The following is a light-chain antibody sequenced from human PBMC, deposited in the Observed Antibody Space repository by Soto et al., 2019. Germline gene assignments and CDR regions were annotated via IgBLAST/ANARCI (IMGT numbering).Light chain of an antibody. J-gene: IGKJ1*01. CDR3: QQYNDWPLT. V-gene: IGKV3-15*01. CDR2: GAF. CDR1: QSVSSN. Sequence: IVMPQSPVTPSVSPGERVTLSCRASQSVSSNLAWYQQKPGQAPSLLIYGAFTRATGIPARFSGTGSGTEFTLTISSLQSEDFALYYCQQYNDWPLTLGQGTKVDIK.